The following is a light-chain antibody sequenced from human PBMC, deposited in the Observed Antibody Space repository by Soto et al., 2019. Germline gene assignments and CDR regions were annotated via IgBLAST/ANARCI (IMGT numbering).Light chain of an antibody. CDR2: GAS. CDR3: QQYNNWPPIT. Sequence: EIVMTQSPVTLSVSPGERATLSCRASQRVSSDFAWYQQKPGQAPRLLIYGASTRATGIPARFSGSGSGTEFTLTISSLQSEDFAVYYCQQYNNWPPITFGQGTRLEIK. V-gene: IGKV3-15*01. CDR1: QRVSSD. J-gene: IGKJ5*01.